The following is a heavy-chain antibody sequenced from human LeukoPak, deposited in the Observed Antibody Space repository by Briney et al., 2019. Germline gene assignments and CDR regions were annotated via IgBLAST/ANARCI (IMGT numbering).Heavy chain of an antibody. CDR3: ARDLTSGRKSFVY. V-gene: IGHV3-21*01. D-gene: IGHD6-19*01. CDR1: GFTFSSYS. J-gene: IGHJ4*02. Sequence: GGSLRLSCVGAGFTFSSYSMTWVRQAPGKGLEWVSYISSSSNYIYYADAVKGRFTISRDNAKNSLYLQMDSLRAEDTAVYFCARDLTSGRKSFVYWGQGTVVAVSP. CDR2: ISSSSNYI.